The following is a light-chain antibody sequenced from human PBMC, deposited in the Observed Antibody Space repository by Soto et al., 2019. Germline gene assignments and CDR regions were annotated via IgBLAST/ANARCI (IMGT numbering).Light chain of an antibody. V-gene: IGKV3D-20*02. CDR2: EAS. Sequence: EIVLTQSPGTLSLSPGERATLSCRASQTIGGNYLAWYQQQPGRAPRLIIYEASIRATGIPDRFSGSGSGTDFTLSISSLQSEDFAVYYCQQYNNWPYTFGQGTKLEIK. CDR1: QTIGGNY. CDR3: QQYNNWPYT. J-gene: IGKJ2*01.